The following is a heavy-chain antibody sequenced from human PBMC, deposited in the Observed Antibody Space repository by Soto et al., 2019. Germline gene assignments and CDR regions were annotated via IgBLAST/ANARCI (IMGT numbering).Heavy chain of an antibody. V-gene: IGHV4-59*12. J-gene: IGHJ6*02. D-gene: IGHD3-22*01. CDR3: ARSPDSSGYYPRWYYYGMDV. CDR2: IHYSGST. CDR1: TGSISSSS. Sequence: PSETLSLTCTVSTGSISSSSWSWIRQPPGKGLEWVAYIHYSGSTNYNPSLKSRVTISVDTSKNQFSLKLNSVTAADTAVYYCARSPDSSGYYPRWYYYGMDVWGQGTTVTVSS.